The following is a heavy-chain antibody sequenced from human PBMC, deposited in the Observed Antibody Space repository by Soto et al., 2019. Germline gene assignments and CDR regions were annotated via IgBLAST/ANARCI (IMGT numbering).Heavy chain of an antibody. CDR2: IYHSGNT. CDR3: ARAGLSSRYYYFDY. J-gene: IGHJ4*02. CDR1: GGSVTSGNYA. D-gene: IGHD1-26*01. Sequence: QLQLQESGSGLVKPSQTLSLTCAVSGGSVTSGNYAWSWLRQPPGEGLEWIGYIYHSGNTYYNPSRMSRVTIALARSKNQVSLMLTSVTAADTAVYYCARAGLSSRYYYFDYWGQGSLVTVSS. V-gene: IGHV4-30-2*01.